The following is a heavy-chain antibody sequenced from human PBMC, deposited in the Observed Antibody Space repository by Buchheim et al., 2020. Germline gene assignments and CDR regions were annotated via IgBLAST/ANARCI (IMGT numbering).Heavy chain of an antibody. Sequence: QVQLQESGPGLVKPSQTLSLTCTVSGDSISSGDYCCTWVRQPPGKGLEWIGYLYYSGNTYYNPSLKSRVTISVDTSKNQFSRKLSSATAADTSVEYCARRSTSGNFDYWGQGTL. D-gene: IGHD3-10*01. V-gene: IGHV4-31*03. CDR2: LYYSGNT. CDR1: GDSISSGDYC. CDR3: ARRSTSGNFDY. J-gene: IGHJ4*02.